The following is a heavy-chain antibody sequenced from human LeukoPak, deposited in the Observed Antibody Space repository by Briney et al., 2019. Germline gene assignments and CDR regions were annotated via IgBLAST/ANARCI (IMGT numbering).Heavy chain of an antibody. CDR3: ARVGPYYDSSGYYFNFDY. V-gene: IGHV1-69*13. CDR2: IIPIFGTA. J-gene: IGHJ4*02. CDR1: GGTFSSYA. D-gene: IGHD3-22*01. Sequence: SVKVSCKASGGTFSSYAISWVRQAPGQGLEWMGGIIPIFGTANYAQKFQGRVTITADESTSTAYMELSSLRSEDTAVYYCARVGPYYDSSGYYFNFDYWGQGTLVTVSS.